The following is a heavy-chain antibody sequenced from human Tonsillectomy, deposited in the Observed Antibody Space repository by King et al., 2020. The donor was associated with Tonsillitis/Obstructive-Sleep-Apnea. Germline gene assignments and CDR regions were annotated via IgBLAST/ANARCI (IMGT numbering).Heavy chain of an antibody. Sequence: LQLQESGPGLVKPSETLSLTCTVSGGSTSSSAYYWGWIRQPPGGGLEWIGSIYYSGTTYYNPSRKSRVTISVDTSKNQFSLKLISVTAADTAVYYCARQSDGSCDYFYHFDYWGQGTLVTVSS. V-gene: IGHV4-39*01. CDR1: GGSTSSSAYY. CDR2: IYYSGTT. D-gene: IGHD3-22*01. J-gene: IGHJ4*02. CDR3: ARQSDGSCDYFYHFDY.